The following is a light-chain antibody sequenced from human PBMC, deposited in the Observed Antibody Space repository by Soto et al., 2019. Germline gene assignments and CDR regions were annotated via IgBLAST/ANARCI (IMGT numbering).Light chain of an antibody. CDR2: GAS. Sequence: EIVLTQSPVTLSLSPGERATLSCRASQSVSNNYLAWYQQKPGQAPRLLIYGASTRATGIPVRFSGSGSGTDFTLTISSLEPEDFAVYYCQQRSSWPITFGQGTRLEIK. CDR3: QQRSSWPIT. CDR1: QSVSNNY. V-gene: IGKV3D-20*02. J-gene: IGKJ5*01.